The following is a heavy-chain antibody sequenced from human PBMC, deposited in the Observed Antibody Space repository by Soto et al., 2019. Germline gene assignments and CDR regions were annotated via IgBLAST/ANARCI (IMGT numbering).Heavy chain of an antibody. D-gene: IGHD2-2*02. Sequence: SETLSLTCAVSGGSISSSNWWSWVRQPPGKGLEWIGEIYHSGSTNYNPSLKSRVTISVDKSKNQFSLKLSSVTAADTAVYYCARGGYCSSTSCYTGGSSWFDPWGQGTLVTVSS. V-gene: IGHV4-4*02. CDR1: GGSISSSNW. CDR2: IYHSGST. CDR3: ARGGYCSSTSCYTGGSSWFDP. J-gene: IGHJ5*02.